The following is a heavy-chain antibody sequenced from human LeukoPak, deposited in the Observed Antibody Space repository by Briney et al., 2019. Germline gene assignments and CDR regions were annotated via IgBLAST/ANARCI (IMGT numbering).Heavy chain of an antibody. CDR2: ISAYNGNT. CDR1: GYTFTSYG. D-gene: IGHD6-19*01. V-gene: IGHV1-18*01. Sequence: ASVKVSCKASGYTFTSYGISWVRQAPGQGLEWMGWISAYNGNTNYAQKLQGRVTMTTDTSTSTAYMELRSLRSDDTAVYYCARVSYSSGWYSVGVYYYYYMDVWGKGTTVTVSS. CDR3: ARVSYSSGWYSVGVYYYYYMDV. J-gene: IGHJ6*03.